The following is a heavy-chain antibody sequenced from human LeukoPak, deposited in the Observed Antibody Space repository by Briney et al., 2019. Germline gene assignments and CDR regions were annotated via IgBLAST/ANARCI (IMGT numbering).Heavy chain of an antibody. J-gene: IGHJ5*02. V-gene: IGHV1-69*13. Sequence: SVKVSCKASGGTFSSYAISWVRQAPGQGLEWMGGIIPIFGTANYAQKFQGRVTITADESTSTAHMELSSLRSEDTAVYYCASSGGIAAAGTAWGPSNWFDPWGQGTLVTVSS. CDR1: GGTFSSYA. CDR2: IIPIFGTA. CDR3: ASSGGIAAAGTAWGPSNWFDP. D-gene: IGHD6-13*01.